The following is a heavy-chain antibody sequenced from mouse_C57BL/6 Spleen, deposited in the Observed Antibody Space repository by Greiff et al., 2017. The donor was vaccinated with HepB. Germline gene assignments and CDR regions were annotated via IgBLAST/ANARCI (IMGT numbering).Heavy chain of an antibody. CDR1: GYAFSSYW. V-gene: IGHV1-80*01. CDR2: IYPGDGDT. J-gene: IGHJ1*03. Sequence: VKLQESGAELVKPGASVKISCKASGYAFSSYWMNWVKQRPGKGLEWIGQIYPGDGDTNYNGKFKGKATLTADKSSSTAYMQLSSLTSEDSAVYFCARSITTVVATYWYFDVWGTGTTVTVSS. D-gene: IGHD1-1*01. CDR3: ARSITTVVATYWYFDV.